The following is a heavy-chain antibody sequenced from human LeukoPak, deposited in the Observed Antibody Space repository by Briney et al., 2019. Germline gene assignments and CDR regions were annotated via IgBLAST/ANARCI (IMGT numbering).Heavy chain of an antibody. V-gene: IGHV4-59*08. D-gene: IGHD6-13*01. Sequence: SETLSLTCTVSGGSITNYYWSWLRQPPGKGLEWIGYIYYSGSASYNPSLKSRVTISVDTSKNQFPLKLSSVTAADTAVYYCARHWETSSWYVDYWGQGTLVTVSS. CDR2: IYYSGSA. J-gene: IGHJ4*02. CDR3: ARHWETSSWYVDY. CDR1: GGSITNYY.